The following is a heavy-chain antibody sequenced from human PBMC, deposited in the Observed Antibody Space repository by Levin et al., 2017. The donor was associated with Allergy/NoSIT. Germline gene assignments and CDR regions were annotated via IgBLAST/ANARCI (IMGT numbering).Heavy chain of an antibody. CDR1: GFTFSSYW. CDR2: IKQDGSEK. D-gene: IGHD6-13*01. Sequence: QPGESLKISCAASGFTFSSYWMSWVRQAPGKGLEWVANIKQDGSEKYYVDSVKGRFTISRDNAKNSLYLQMNSLRAEDTSVYYCARDWAAAGTVHNDYWGQGTLVTVSS. V-gene: IGHV3-7*04. CDR3: ARDWAAAGTVHNDY. J-gene: IGHJ4*02.